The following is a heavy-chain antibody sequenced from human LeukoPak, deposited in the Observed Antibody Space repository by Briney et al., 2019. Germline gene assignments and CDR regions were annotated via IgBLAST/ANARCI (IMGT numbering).Heavy chain of an antibody. CDR1: GYTFTGYY. V-gene: IGHV1-2*02. J-gene: IGHJ4*02. CDR3: ARPTTGSNFDY. CDR2: INPNSGGT. D-gene: IGHD4-17*01. Sequence: ASVKVSCKASGYTFTGYYMHWVRQAPGQGLEWMGWINPNSGGTNYAQKLQGRVTMTRDTSISTAYLGLSRLRSDDTAVYYCARPTTGSNFDYWGQGTLVTVSS.